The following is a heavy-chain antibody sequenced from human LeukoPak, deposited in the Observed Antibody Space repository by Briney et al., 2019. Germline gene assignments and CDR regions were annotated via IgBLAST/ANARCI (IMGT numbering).Heavy chain of an antibody. CDR3: AKDAHSYYDFWSGSCDY. Sequence: GGSLRLSCAASGFTFDDYAMHWVRQAPGKGLEWVSIISGDGGSTYYADSVKGRFTISRDNSKNSLYLQMNSLRTEDTALYYCAKDAHSYYDFWSGSCDYWGQGTLVTVSS. V-gene: IGHV3-43*02. D-gene: IGHD3-3*01. J-gene: IGHJ4*02. CDR1: GFTFDDYA. CDR2: ISGDGGST.